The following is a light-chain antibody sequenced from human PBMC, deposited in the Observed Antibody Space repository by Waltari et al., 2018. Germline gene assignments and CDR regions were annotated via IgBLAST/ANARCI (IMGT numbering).Light chain of an antibody. Sequence: DIQMTQFPSSLSASVGDRVTISCRASQNINRYLNWYQQKPGKAPKLLICAASTLQSGVPSRCSGSGSGTDFTLTISSLQPEDSASYYCQQSYRTPYTFGQGTKVEV. V-gene: IGKV1-39*01. J-gene: IGKJ2*01. CDR2: AAS. CDR1: QNINRY. CDR3: QQSYRTPYT.